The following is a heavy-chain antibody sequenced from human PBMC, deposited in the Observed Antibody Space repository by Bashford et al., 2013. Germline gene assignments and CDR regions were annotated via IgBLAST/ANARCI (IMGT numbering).Heavy chain of an antibody. Sequence: ASVKVSCKASGYTFSDYYLHWVRQAPGQGLEWMGWINPNPNSGATKYAEMFQGRVTMTRDTSISTAYMELSSLRSDDTAVYFCARDGPVVGVWNAFDVWGQGPGHRLL. CDR2: INPNPNSGAT. V-gene: IGHV1-2*02. CDR3: ARDGPVVGVWNAFDV. CDR1: GYTFSDYY. J-gene: IGHJ3*01. D-gene: IGHD1-26*01.